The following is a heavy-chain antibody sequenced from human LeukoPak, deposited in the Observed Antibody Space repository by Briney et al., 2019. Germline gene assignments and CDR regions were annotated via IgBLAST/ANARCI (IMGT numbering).Heavy chain of an antibody. Sequence: SETLSLTCTVSGGSLSSYYWSWIRQPAGKGLEWIGRIYTSGSTNYNPSLKSRVTMSLDTSKNQFSLKLSSVTAADTAVYYCARGPDYYGLGGADGFDYWGQGTLVTVSS. CDR2: IYTSGST. V-gene: IGHV4-4*07. D-gene: IGHD3-10*01. J-gene: IGHJ4*02. CDR1: GGSLSSYY. CDR3: ARGPDYYGLGGADGFDY.